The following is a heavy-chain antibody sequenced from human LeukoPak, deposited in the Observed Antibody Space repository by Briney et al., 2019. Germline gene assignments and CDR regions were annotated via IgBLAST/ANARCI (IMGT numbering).Heavy chain of an antibody. CDR3: ARSSGTYHFDY. CDR2: ISSSGTTI. J-gene: IGHJ4*02. V-gene: IGHV3-48*03. Sequence: GGSLRRSCAASGFTFSSYEMNWVRQAPGKGLEWVSYISSSGTTIYYADSVKGRFTISRDNAKNSLFLQVNSLRAEDTAVYYCARSSGTYHFDYWGQGTLVTVSS. D-gene: IGHD1-26*01. CDR1: GFTFSSYE.